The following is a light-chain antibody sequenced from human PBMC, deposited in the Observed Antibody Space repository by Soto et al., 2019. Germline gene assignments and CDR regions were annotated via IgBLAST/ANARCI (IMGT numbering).Light chain of an antibody. Sequence: EIVLTQSPGTLSLSPGERATLSCRARQSVSSSYLAWYQQKPGQAPSLLIYGASSRATGIPDRFSGSGSGTDFTLTISRLEPEDFAGYYCQQYGSSPPWTFGQGTKVEIK. V-gene: IGKV3-20*01. CDR2: GAS. CDR3: QQYGSSPPWT. CDR1: QSVSSSY. J-gene: IGKJ1*01.